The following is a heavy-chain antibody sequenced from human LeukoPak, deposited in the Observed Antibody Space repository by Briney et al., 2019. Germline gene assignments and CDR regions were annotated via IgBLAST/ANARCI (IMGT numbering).Heavy chain of an antibody. D-gene: IGHD3-3*01. CDR1: GFTFSSYW. CDR2: INSDGSTT. V-gene: IGHV3-74*01. Sequence: PGGSLRLSCAASGFTFSSYWMHWVRQAPGKGLVWVSRINSDGSTTTYADSVKGRFTISRDNAKNTLYLQMNSLRAEDTAVYYCARGALEWSPPDIWGQGTTVTVSS. CDR3: ARGALEWSPPDI. J-gene: IGHJ3*02.